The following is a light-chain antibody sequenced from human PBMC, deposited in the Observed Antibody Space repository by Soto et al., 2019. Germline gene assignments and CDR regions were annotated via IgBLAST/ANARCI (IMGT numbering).Light chain of an antibody. Sequence: EIVMTQSPATLSVSPGERATLSCRASQSVGSNLAWYQQKPGQAPRLLIYGASTRATGIPARFSGSGSGTEFTRTIRCLKDEDFAIYFCQQDNNSPPAGMFGHGTKVEIK. CDR3: QQDNNSPPAGM. J-gene: IGKJ1*01. CDR1: QSVGSN. CDR2: GAS. V-gene: IGKV3-15*01.